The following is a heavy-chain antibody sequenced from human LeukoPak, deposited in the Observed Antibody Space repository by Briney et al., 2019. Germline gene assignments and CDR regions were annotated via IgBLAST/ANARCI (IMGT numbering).Heavy chain of an antibody. CDR3: ARSPGPSLPQPLDP. D-gene: IGHD1-7*01. V-gene: IGHV4-34*09. CDR2: IYYSGST. Sequence: PSQTLYPTLAVYGGPFSGFFWSCISPAPRQRLHWSGYIYYSGSTYYNPSLKSRVTISVDTSKNQFSLKLSSVTAADTAVYYCARSPGPSLPQPLDPWGQGTLVTVSS. J-gene: IGHJ5*02. CDR1: GGPFSGFF.